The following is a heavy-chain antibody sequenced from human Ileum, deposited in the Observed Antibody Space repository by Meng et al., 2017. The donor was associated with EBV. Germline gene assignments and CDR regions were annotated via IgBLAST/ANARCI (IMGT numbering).Heavy chain of an antibody. D-gene: IGHD6-19*01. V-gene: IGHV3-23*01. CDR1: GFTCSTYT. J-gene: IGHJ4*02. CDR3: AKKEEEKGLVN. Sequence: EVQVXXXXXGLVXPXXXLRLSCAASGFTCSTYTMSWVRQALGKGLEWVSTMSPRDNTYYRDSVKGRFTIFRDNSKNTLYLQMNSLRVEDTAVYYCAKKEEEKGLVNWGQGTLVTVSS. CDR2: MSPRDNT.